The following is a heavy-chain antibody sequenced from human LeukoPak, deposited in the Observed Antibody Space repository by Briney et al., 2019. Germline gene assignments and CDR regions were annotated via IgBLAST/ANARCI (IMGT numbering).Heavy chain of an antibody. Sequence: AGGSLRLSCAASGFTFDDYAMHWVRQAPGKGLEWASGISWNSGSIGYADSVKGRFTISRDNAKNSLYLQMNSLRAEDMALYYCAKGDNPYYYYYMDVWGKGTTVTVSS. D-gene: IGHD1-14*01. J-gene: IGHJ6*03. CDR1: GFTFDDYA. CDR3: AKGDNPYYYYYMDV. V-gene: IGHV3-9*03. CDR2: ISWNSGSI.